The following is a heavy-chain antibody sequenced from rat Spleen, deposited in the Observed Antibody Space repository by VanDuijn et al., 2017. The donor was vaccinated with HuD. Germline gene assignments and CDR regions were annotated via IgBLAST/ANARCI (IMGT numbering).Heavy chain of an antibody. J-gene: IGHJ2*01. Sequence: EVQLVESGGGLVQPGGSLKLSCVASGFTFNNYWMTWIRQAPGKGLEWVASINTDGGSTYYRDSVKGRFTISRDNVKSTLYVQMNSLRSEDTATYYCSRGGATRFDYWGQGVMVTVSS. CDR2: INTDGGST. D-gene: IGHD1-11*01. V-gene: IGHV5-31*01. CDR3: SRGGATRFDY. CDR1: GFTFNNYW.